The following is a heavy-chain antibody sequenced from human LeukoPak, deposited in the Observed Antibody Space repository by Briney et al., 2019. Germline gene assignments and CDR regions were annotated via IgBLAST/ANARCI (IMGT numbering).Heavy chain of an antibody. Sequence: ASVKVSCKASGYPFTTYGITWIRQAPGQGLEWMGWISVYSGYSTYAQNLQGRVTMTTDTSTTTAYMELRSLRSDDTAVYHCARNGTYGGDFYYFYMDVWGKGTTVTVSS. CDR3: ARNGTYGGDFYYFYMDV. D-gene: IGHD4-23*01. J-gene: IGHJ6*03. CDR1: GYPFTTYG. V-gene: IGHV1-18*01. CDR2: ISVYSGYS.